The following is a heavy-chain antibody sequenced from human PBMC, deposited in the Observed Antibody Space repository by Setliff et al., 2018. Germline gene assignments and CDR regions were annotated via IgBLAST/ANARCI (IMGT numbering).Heavy chain of an antibody. J-gene: IGHJ6*03. D-gene: IGHD3-3*01. CDR2: INHSGST. Sequence: PSETLSLTCAVYGGSFSGYSWSWIRQPPGKGLEWIGKINHSGSTNYNPSLKSRVTISIDTSKNQFSLLLNSVTAADTALYYCARQKYWSGYYGEGYYYYMDVWGKGTTVTVSS. V-gene: IGHV4-34*01. CDR1: GGSFSGYS. CDR3: ARQKYWSGYYGEGYYYYMDV.